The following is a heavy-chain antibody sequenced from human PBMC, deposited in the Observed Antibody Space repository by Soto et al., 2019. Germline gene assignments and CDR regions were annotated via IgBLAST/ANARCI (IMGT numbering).Heavy chain of an antibody. Sequence: QVQLVQSGAEVKKPGSSVKVSCKASGGTFSSYTISWVRQAPGQGLEWMGRIIPILGIANYAQKFQGRVTITADKSTSPAYMALSRLRSEDPAVYYCASSPRRVVVAARYYFDYWGQGPLVTVSS. D-gene: IGHD2-15*01. CDR3: ASSPRRVVVAARYYFDY. J-gene: IGHJ4*02. CDR1: GGTFSSYT. CDR2: IIPILGIA. V-gene: IGHV1-69*02.